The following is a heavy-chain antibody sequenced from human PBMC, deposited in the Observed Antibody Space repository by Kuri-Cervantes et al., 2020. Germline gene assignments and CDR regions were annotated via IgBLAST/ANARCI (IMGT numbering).Heavy chain of an antibody. D-gene: IGHD3-10*01. CDR2: ISSNGGST. Sequence: GESLKISCTASGFTFSSSAMHWVRQAPGKGLEYVSAISSNGGSTYYADSVKGIFTISRDNSKNTLYLQMNSLSAEDTAVYYCEKEPSVRGVLPYYLDYWGQGTLVTVSS. V-gene: IGHV3-64*04. J-gene: IGHJ4*02. CDR1: GFTFSSSA. CDR3: EKEPSVRGVLPYYLDY.